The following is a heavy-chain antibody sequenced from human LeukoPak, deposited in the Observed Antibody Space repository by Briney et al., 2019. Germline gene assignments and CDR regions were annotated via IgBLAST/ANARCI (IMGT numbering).Heavy chain of an antibody. V-gene: IGHV3-72*01. CDR1: GFTFSDHY. Sequence: GGSLRLSCAASGFTFSDHYMDWVRQAPGKGLEWVGLIRNKAYNYTTAYAASVQGRFTISRDDSENSLYLQMNSLKTEDTAVYYCARHGWELLLFDYWGQGTLVTVSS. D-gene: IGHD1-26*01. CDR3: ARHGWELLLFDY. CDR2: IRNKAYNYTT. J-gene: IGHJ4*02.